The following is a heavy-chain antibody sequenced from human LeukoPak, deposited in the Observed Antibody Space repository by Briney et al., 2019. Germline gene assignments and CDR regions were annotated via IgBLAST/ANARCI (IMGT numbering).Heavy chain of an antibody. CDR2: IYPGDSDT. D-gene: IGHD5-24*01. CDR3: ARPSPDGYNPLAIDY. CDR1: GYIFTSYW. J-gene: IGHJ4*02. V-gene: IGHV5-51*01. Sequence: GESLKISWKGSGYIFTSYWIGWVRQVPGKGLEWMGIIYPGDSDTRYSPSFQGQVTISADKSISTAYLQWSSLKASDTAMYYCARPSPDGYNPLAIDYWGQGTLVTVSS.